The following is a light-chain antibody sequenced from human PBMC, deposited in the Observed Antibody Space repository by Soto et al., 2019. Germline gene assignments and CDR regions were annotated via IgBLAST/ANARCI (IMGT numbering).Light chain of an antibody. CDR3: LQDCNYPWT. V-gene: IGKV1-6*01. CDR1: QDIRND. CDR2: AAS. J-gene: IGKJ1*01. Sequence: AIQMTQSPSSLSASVGDRVTITCRASQDIRNDLGWYQQKPGKTPNLLIFAASSLQSGVPSRFSGSGSGTDFTLTISSLQAEDFATYHCLQDCNYPWTFGQGTKVEIE.